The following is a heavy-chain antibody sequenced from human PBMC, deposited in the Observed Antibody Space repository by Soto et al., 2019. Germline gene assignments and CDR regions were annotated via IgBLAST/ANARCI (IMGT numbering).Heavy chain of an antibody. V-gene: IGHV4-30-4*01. J-gene: IGHJ4*02. CDR1: GGSISGIDSY. D-gene: IGHD2-2*01. CDR3: XRSLALGDCSSTSCIDS. Sequence: PSETLSLTYTVSGGSISGIDSYWSWIRQPPGQGLEWIGFIYYRGNTYYNPSLKSRITISGDTSKSRFALKLESVTAADTAIYYCXRSLALGDCSSTSCIDSWGQGIMVTVSS. CDR2: IYYRGNT.